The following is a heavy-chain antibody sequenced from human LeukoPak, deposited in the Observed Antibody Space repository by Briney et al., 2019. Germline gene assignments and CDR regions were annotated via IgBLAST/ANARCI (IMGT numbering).Heavy chain of an antibody. J-gene: IGHJ6*02. V-gene: IGHV1-46*01. CDR1: RYTFSTYY. CDR3: ARDDTVTTSYYYSGMDV. Sequence: ASVKVSCKASRYTFSTYYMHWVRQAPGQGLEWMGIINPSAGSTSYAQRFQGRVTMTRDTSTSTVYMELSSLRSDDTAVYYCARDDTVTTSYYYSGMDVWGQGTTVTVSS. CDR2: INPSAGST. D-gene: IGHD4-11*01.